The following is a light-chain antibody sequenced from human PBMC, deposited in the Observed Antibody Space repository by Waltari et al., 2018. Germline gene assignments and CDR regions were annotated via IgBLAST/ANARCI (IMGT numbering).Light chain of an antibody. CDR3: QQYYSTPPIT. Sequence: DIVMTQSPDSLAVSLGERATINCKSSQSVLYSSNNKNYLAWYQQKPGQPPKLLIYWASTRGSGVPDRFSGSGSGTDFTLTISNLQAEDVAVYYCQQYYSTPPITFGQGTRLEIK. CDR1: QSVLYSSNNKNY. J-gene: IGKJ5*01. V-gene: IGKV4-1*01. CDR2: WAS.